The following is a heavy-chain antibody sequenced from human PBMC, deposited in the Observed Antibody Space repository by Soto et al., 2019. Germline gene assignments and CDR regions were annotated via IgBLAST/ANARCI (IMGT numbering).Heavy chain of an antibody. CDR2: IIPFGNIA. V-gene: IGHV1-69*02. CDR1: GGSFNSYT. J-gene: IGHJ4*02. D-gene: IGHD1-20*01. Sequence: QVQLVQSGAEVKKPGSSVKVSCKASGGSFNSYTFNWVRQAPGQGLEWMGRIIPFGNIANYAQAFQDRVTISADSSATXVYMXXXXXXXXXXXXXXXXXXXXXXXXXXGXXYWGQGTLVA. CDR3: XXXXXXXXXXXGXXY.